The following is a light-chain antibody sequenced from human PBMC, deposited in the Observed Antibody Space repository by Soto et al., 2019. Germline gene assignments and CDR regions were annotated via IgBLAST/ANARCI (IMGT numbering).Light chain of an antibody. CDR2: EVS. Sequence: QSALTQPASVSGSPGQSITISCTGTSSDVGGYNYVSWYQQHPGKAPKLTIYEVSSRPSGVSNRFSGSKSGNTASLTISGLQAEDEADYYCSSYTTGSTLVFGGGPKLTVL. CDR1: SSDVGGYNY. J-gene: IGLJ2*01. CDR3: SSYTTGSTLV. V-gene: IGLV2-14*01.